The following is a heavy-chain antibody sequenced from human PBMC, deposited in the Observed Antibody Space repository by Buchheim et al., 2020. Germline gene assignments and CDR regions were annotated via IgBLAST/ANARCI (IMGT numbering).Heavy chain of an antibody. D-gene: IGHD3-9*01. CDR2: IYYAGST. CDR1: GDSISSRGYY. CDR3: ATSYYETLTEYYSVNY. Sequence: VQLQESGPGLAKPSQTLSLTCTVSGDSISSRGYYWSWIRQHPGKGLEWIWYIYYAGSTYFTPSLKSRVTISIHTSKHPFSLKLTSVTAADTAVYYCATSYYETLTEYYSVNYWGHGTL. V-gene: IGHV4-31*03. J-gene: IGHJ4*01.